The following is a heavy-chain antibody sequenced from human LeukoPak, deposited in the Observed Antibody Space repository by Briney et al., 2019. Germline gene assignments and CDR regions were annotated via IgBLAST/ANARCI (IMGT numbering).Heavy chain of an antibody. J-gene: IGHJ4*02. CDR3: PRRSDYGDYH. CDR1: GYSISSGYS. Sequence: SETLSLTCAVSGYSISSGYSWGWFRQPPGKELEWFGSIYYSGSTYYNPSLKSRVTISVEPSKNQFSLNLSFVPAAAPAWYSCPRRSDYGDYHWGEETLVTVSS. CDR2: IYYSGST. D-gene: IGHD4-17*01. V-gene: IGHV4-38-2*01.